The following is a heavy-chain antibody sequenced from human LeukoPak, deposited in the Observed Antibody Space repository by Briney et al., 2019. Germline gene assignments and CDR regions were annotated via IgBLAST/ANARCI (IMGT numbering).Heavy chain of an antibody. CDR1: GFTFSSYG. D-gene: IGHD4-23*01. J-gene: IGHJ4*02. CDR2: IRYDGSNK. V-gene: IGHV3-30*02. CDR3: AKDYGGNYTPRFDY. Sequence: PGGSLRLSCAASGFTFSSYGMHWVRQAPGKGLEWVAFIRYDGSNKYYADSVKGRFTISRDNSKNTLYLQMNSLRAGDTAVYYCAKDYGGNYTPRFDYWGQGTLVTVSS.